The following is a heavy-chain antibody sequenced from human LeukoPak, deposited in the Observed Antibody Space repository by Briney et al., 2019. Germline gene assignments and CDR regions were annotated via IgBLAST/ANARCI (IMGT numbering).Heavy chain of an antibody. Sequence: GGSLRLSCAASGFTFSSYWMSWVRQAPGKGLEWVANIKQDGSEKYYVASVKGRFTISRDNAKNSLYLQMNSLRAEDTAVYYCARVGYCSSTSCYWYFDYWGQGTLVTVSS. CDR2: IKQDGSEK. CDR3: ARVGYCSSTSCYWYFDY. J-gene: IGHJ4*02. CDR1: GFTFSSYW. V-gene: IGHV3-7*04. D-gene: IGHD2-2*01.